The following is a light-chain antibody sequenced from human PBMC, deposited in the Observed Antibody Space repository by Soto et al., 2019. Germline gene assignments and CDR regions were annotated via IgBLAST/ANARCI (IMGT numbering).Light chain of an antibody. CDR3: QQYFSTPRT. CDR1: QSVLYSSNTKNY. CDR2: LVS. Sequence: DIVMTQSPDSLAVSLGERATINCKSSQSVLYSSNTKNYLVWYQQKPGQPPKLLIYLVSTPESGLTDRCSGSGSGTDFTLTISRLQAEDVAVYYCQQYFSTPRTFGQGTKVEIK. V-gene: IGKV4-1*01. J-gene: IGKJ1*01.